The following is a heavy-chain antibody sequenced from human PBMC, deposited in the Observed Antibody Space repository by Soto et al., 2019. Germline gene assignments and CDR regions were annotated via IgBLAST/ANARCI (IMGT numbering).Heavy chain of an antibody. J-gene: IGHJ4*02. V-gene: IGHV4-30-4*01. CDR2: IYNGGRT. CDR3: ARAPVGMDSINLFDH. CDR1: GDSISSDGYH. Sequence: PSETLSLTCTVPGDSISSDGYHWSWIRQSPGKGLEWIGYIYNGGRTFYRPSLESRINMSLDATKNSYSLRLTSVTAADTAVYYCARAPVGMDSINLFDHWGQGILVTVSS. D-gene: IGHD2-8*01.